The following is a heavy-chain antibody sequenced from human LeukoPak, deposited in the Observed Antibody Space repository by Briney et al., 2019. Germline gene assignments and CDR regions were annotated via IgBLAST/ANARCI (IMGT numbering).Heavy chain of an antibody. Sequence: PGGSLRLSCAASGFTFSSYAMHWVRQAPGKGLEWVAVISFDGSNKYYADSVKGRFTISRDNSKNTLYLQMNSLRAEDTAVYYCARGDSGSYGGTVDIWGQGTMVTVSS. CDR1: GFTFSSYA. J-gene: IGHJ3*02. D-gene: IGHD1-26*01. CDR2: ISFDGSNK. V-gene: IGHV3-30*04. CDR3: ARGDSGSYGGTVDI.